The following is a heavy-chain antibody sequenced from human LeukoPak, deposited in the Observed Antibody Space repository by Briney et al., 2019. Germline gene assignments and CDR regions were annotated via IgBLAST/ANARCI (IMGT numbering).Heavy chain of an antibody. CDR1: GYTFTGYY. D-gene: IGHD2-8*01. V-gene: IGHV1-2*02. J-gene: IGHJ5*02. CDR3: ARAGSIVLMVYATGFDP. CDR2: INPNSGGT. Sequence: ASVKVSCKASGYTFTGYYMHWVRQAPGQGLEWMGWINPNSGGTNYAQKFQGRVTMTRGTSISTAYMELSRLRSDDTAVYYCARAGSIVLMVYATGFDPWGQGTLVTVSS.